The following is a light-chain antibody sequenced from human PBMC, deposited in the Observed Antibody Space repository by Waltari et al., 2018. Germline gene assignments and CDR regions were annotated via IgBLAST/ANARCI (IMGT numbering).Light chain of an antibody. CDR2: KAS. CDR3: QQYDSFSWT. V-gene: IGKV1-5*03. CDR1: QSISTW. J-gene: IGKJ1*01. Sequence: DVQMTQSPSTLSASLGDRVTISCRSSQSISTWLAWYQQKPGKAPKLLIYKASTLETGVPSRFSGSGSGTEFALTISNLQPDDFATYYCQQYDSFSWTFGQGTKVEIK.